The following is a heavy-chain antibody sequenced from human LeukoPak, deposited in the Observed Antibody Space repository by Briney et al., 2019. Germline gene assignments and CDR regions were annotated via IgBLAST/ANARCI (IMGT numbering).Heavy chain of an antibody. CDR3: ARPTSIIPASNVYYYYYAMDV. J-gene: IGHJ6*02. Sequence: GASAKVSCKASGYNCTNYYMHWVRQAPGQGLEWMVIINPSGGTTTYAHKFQDRVTMTRDTSTSTVYMEVSSLRPEDMAVYYCARPTSIIPASNVYYYYYAMDVWGQGTTVTVSS. D-gene: IGHD2-2*01. V-gene: IGHV1-46*01. CDR2: INPSGGTT. CDR1: GYNCTNYY.